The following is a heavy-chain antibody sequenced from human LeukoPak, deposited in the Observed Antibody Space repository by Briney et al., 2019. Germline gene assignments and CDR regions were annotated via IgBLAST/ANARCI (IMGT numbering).Heavy chain of an antibody. Sequence: NPGGSLRLSCAASGFTVSSNYMSWVRQAPGKGLEWIGSIYYTGNTYYNASLKCRVTISIDTSKNQISLRLTSVTATDTAMYYCARQTGSGLFTLPGGQGTLVTVSS. V-gene: IGHV4-59*05. J-gene: IGHJ1*01. CDR2: IYYTGNT. D-gene: IGHD3/OR15-3a*01. CDR1: GFTVSSNY. CDR3: ARQTGSGLFTLP.